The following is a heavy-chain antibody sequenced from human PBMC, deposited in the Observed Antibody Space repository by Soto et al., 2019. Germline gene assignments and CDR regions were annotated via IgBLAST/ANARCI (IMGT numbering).Heavy chain of an antibody. CDR2: ISGSGGST. D-gene: IGHD6-13*01. CDR1: GFTFSSYA. CDR3: AKEPRQLGIAAAGTGRYFDY. V-gene: IGHV3-23*01. J-gene: IGHJ4*02. Sequence: GGSLRLSCAASGFTFSSYAMSWVRQAPGKGLEWVSAISGSGGSTYYADSVKGRFTISRDNSKNTLYLQMNSLRAEDTAVYYCAKEPRQLGIAAAGTGRYFDYWGQGTLVTVYS.